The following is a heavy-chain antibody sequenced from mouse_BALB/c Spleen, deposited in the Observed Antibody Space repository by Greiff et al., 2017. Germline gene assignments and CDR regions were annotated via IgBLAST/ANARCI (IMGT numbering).Heavy chain of an antibody. CDR3: TRDGNYKGAMDY. CDR2: IRLKSNNYAT. CDR1: GFTFSNYW. V-gene: IGHV6-6*02. J-gene: IGHJ4*01. D-gene: IGHD2-1*01. Sequence: EVKLMESGGGLVQPGGSMKLSCVASGFTFSNYWMNWVRQSPEKGLEWVAEIRLKSNNYATHYAESVKGRFTISRDDSKSSVYLQMNNLRAEDTGIYYCTRDGNYKGAMDYWGQGTSVTVSS.